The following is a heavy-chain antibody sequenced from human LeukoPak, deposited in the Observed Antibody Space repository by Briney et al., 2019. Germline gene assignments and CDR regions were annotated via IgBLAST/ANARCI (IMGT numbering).Heavy chain of an antibody. Sequence: GGSLRLSCAASGFTFSSYSMNWVRQAPGKGLEWVSSISSSSNDIYYADSLKGRFTISRDNAKNSLYLQMNSLRAEDTAVYYCARDPTSIAAPRYFDYWGQGTLVTVSS. CDR1: GFTFSSYS. CDR3: ARDPTSIAAPRYFDY. CDR2: ISSSSNDI. J-gene: IGHJ4*02. V-gene: IGHV3-21*01. D-gene: IGHD6-6*01.